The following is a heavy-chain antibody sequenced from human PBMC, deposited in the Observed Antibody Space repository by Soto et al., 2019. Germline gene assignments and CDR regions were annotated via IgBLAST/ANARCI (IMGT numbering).Heavy chain of an antibody. CDR1: GFTFSDHY. CDR3: VRVWLGASTRVFDC. V-gene: IGHV3-72*01. J-gene: IGHJ4*02. Sequence: EVQLVESGGGSVQPGGSLRLSCTASGFTFSDHYMDWVRQAPGKGLEWAGRIRTSANSYGTDYAAAVKGRFTISRDDSRNSLYLQMSSLRTGDTAVYYCVRVWLGASTRVFDCWGQGTLVTVSS. D-gene: IGHD2-2*01. CDR2: IRTSANSYGT.